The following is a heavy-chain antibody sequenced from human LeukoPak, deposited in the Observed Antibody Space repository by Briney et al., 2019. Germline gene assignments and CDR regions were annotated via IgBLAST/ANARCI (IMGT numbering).Heavy chain of an antibody. V-gene: IGHV1-2*02. D-gene: IGHD3-10*01. CDR2: INPNSGGT. Sequence: ASVKVSCKASGYTFTGYCMHWVRQAPGQGLEWMGWINPNSGGTNYAQKFQGRVTMTRDTSISTAYMELSRLRSDDTAVYYCARDLGTGYYGSGSYYNLDYWGQGTLVTVSS. J-gene: IGHJ4*02. CDR1: GYTFTGYC. CDR3: ARDLGTGYYGSGSYYNLDY.